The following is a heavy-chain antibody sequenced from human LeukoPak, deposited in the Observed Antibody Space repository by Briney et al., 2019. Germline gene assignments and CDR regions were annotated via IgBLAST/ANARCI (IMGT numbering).Heavy chain of an antibody. CDR1: GGSISSGDYY. J-gene: IGHJ2*01. CDR2: IYYSRST. CDR3: ARETDYDLWSATDFDL. D-gene: IGHD3-3*01. Sequence: SQTLSLTCTVSGGSISSGDYYWSWIRQPPGKGLEWIGYIYYSRSTYYNPSLKSRVTISVDTSKNQFSLKLSSVTAADTAVYYCARETDYDLWSATDFDLWGRGTLVTVSS. V-gene: IGHV4-30-4*01.